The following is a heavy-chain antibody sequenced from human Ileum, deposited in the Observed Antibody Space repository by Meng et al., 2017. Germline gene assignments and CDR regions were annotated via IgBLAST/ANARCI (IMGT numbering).Heavy chain of an antibody. J-gene: IGHJ5*02. V-gene: IGHV4-34*01. Sequence: QVQLQQWGAGMLKPSGTPSLTCAVYGGSFSCYYWTWIRQPPGKGLEWIGEINHSGSTNYNPSLKSRVTISVDTSKNQFSLKLSSVTAADTAVYYCARGGPWFDPWGQGTLVTVSS. CDR3: ARGGPWFDP. CDR1: GGSFSCYY. CDR2: INHSGST.